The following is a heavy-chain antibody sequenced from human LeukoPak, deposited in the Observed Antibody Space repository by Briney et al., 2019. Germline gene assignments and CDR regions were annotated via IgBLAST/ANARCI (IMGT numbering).Heavy chain of an antibody. CDR1: GGSFSGYY. D-gene: IGHD5-18*01. Sequence: SETLSLTCAVYGGSFSGYYWSRIRQPPGKGLEWIGEISHGGSTNYNPSLKSRVTISVDTSKNQFSLKLSSVTAADTAVYYCARGQAAMASYYYYMDVWGKGTTVTVSS. J-gene: IGHJ6*03. CDR3: ARGQAAMASYYYYMDV. V-gene: IGHV4-34*01. CDR2: ISHGGST.